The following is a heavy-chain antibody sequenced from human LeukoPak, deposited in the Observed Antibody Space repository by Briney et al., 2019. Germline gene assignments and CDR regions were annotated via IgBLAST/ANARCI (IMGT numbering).Heavy chain of an antibody. J-gene: IGHJ4*02. V-gene: IGHV1-2*06. CDR2: INPNSGGT. D-gene: IGHD3-22*01. Sequence: ASVKVSCKASGYTFTGYYMHWVRQAPGQGLELMGRINPNSGGTNYAQKFQGRVTMTRDTSINTAYMDLSRLRYDDTAVYYCARGRNSVYYFNVVAPYYFDYWGQGTLVTVPS. CDR3: ARGRNSVYYFNVVAPYYFDY. CDR1: GYTFTGYY.